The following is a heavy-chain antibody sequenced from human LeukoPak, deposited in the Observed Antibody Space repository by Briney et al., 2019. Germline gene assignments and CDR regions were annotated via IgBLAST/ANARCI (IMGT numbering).Heavy chain of an antibody. D-gene: IGHD3-22*01. J-gene: IGHJ4*02. V-gene: IGHV3-33*08. Sequence: GGSLRLSCAASGFTFSGYGMHWVRQAPGKGLEWVAVIWYDGSNKYYADSVKGRFTISRDNSKNTLYLQMNSLRAEDTAVYYCARAYYYDSSGYPLLGYWGQGTLVTVSS. CDR2: IWYDGSNK. CDR1: GFTFSGYG. CDR3: ARAYYYDSSGYPLLGY.